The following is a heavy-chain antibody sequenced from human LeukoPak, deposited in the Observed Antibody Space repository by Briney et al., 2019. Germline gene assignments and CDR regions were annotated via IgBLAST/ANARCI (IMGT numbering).Heavy chain of an antibody. J-gene: IGHJ3*02. CDR3: ARVRGGASDAFDI. Sequence: SETLSLTCTVSGGSVSSGSYYWSWIRQPPGKGLEWIGYIYYSGSTNYNPSLKSQVTISVDTSKNQFSLKLSSVTAADTAVYYCARVRGGASDAFDIWGQGTMVTVSS. D-gene: IGHD3-10*01. V-gene: IGHV4-61*01. CDR2: IYYSGST. CDR1: GGSVSSGSYY.